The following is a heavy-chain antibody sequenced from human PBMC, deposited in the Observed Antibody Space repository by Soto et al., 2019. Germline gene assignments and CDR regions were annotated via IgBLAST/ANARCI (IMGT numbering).Heavy chain of an antibody. CDR1: GGSISTYY. Sequence: SETLSLTCTVSGGSISTYYWNWIRQSPGKGLEWIGYIYRTGSTHYNPSLNSRVAISLDTSRNKFSLKLNSVTAADTAVYFCARQIGDDPFDVWGQGTMVTVSS. CDR3: ARQIGDDPFDV. J-gene: IGHJ3*01. CDR2: IYRTGST. D-gene: IGHD3-3*01. V-gene: IGHV4-59*01.